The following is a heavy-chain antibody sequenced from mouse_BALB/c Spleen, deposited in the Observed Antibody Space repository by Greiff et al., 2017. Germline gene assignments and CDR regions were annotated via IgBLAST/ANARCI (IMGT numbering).Heavy chain of an antibody. J-gene: IGHJ3*01. CDR1: GFTFSDYY. CDR3: ARGAYYGNWFAY. Sequence: EVQVVESGGGLVKPGGSLKLSCAASGFTFSDYYMYWVRQTPEKRLEWVATISDGGSYTYYPDSVKGRFTISRDNAKNNLYLQMSSLKSEDTAMYYCARGAYYGNWFAYWGQGTLVTVSA. CDR2: ISDGGSYT. V-gene: IGHV5-4*02. D-gene: IGHD2-10*01.